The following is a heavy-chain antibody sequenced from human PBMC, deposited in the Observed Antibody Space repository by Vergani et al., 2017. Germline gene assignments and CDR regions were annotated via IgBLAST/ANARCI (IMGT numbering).Heavy chain of an antibody. J-gene: IGHJ5*02. D-gene: IGHD6-25*01. CDR2: IIPIFGIA. V-gene: IGHV1-69*17. CDR1: GGTFSSYA. Sequence: QVQLVQSGAEVKKPGSSVKVSCKASGGTFSSYAISWVRQAPGQGLEWMGGIIPIFGIANYAQKPQGRVTMTTDTSTSTAYMELRSLRADDTAVYYCAGAALGRGWFDPWGQGTLVTVSS. CDR3: AGAALGRGWFDP.